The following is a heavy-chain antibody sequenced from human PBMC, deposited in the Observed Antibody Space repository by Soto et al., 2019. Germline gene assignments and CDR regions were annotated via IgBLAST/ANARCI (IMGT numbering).Heavy chain of an antibody. J-gene: IGHJ6*02. CDR3: ARDRREWNYGYGMDV. Sequence: QVQLVESGGGVVQPGRSLRLSCAASGFTFSSYGMNWVRQAPGKGLEWVAVISYDGSNKYYADSVKGRFTISRDNSKNTLYLQMNSLRVEDTAVYYGARDRREWNYGYGMDVWGQGTTVTVSS. CDR1: GFTFSSYG. V-gene: IGHV3-30-3*01. D-gene: IGHD3-3*01. CDR2: ISYDGSNK.